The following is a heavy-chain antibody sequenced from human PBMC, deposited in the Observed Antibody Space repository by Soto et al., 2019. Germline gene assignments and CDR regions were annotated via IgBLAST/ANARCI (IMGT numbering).Heavy chain of an antibody. V-gene: IGHV1-2*04. CDR1: GYTFTGYY. J-gene: IGHJ6*01. CDR2: INPNSGGT. D-gene: IGHD6-13*01. CDR3: ARGFEGYSSSLYSNYYSRGYYVPYGMDV. Sequence: ASVKVSCKASGYTFTGYYMHWVRQAPGQGLEWMGWINPNSGGTNYAQKFQGWVTMTRDTSISTAYMELSRLRSDDTAVYYCARGFEGYSSSLYSNYYSRGYYVPYGMDVWGQGTTVTVSS.